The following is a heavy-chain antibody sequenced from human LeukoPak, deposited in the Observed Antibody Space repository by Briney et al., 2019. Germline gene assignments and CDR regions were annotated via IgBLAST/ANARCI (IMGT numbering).Heavy chain of an antibody. Sequence: GGSPRLSCAVSGFTFSSYWMTWVRQAPGKGLEWVANIKQDGSEKNYVDSVKGRFIISRDNAKNSLYLQMNSLRAEDTAVYYCARESYYDFCWGQGTLVTVSS. CDR1: GFTFSSYW. D-gene: IGHD3-3*01. V-gene: IGHV3-7*01. J-gene: IGHJ4*02. CDR3: ARESYYDFC. CDR2: IKQDGSEK.